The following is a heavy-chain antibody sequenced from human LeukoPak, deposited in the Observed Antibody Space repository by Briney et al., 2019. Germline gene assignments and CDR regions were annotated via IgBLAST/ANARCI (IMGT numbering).Heavy chain of an antibody. D-gene: IGHD3-10*01. V-gene: IGHV1-2*02. J-gene: IGHJ4*02. CDR1: GYTFTGYY. CDR2: INPNSGVA. CDR3: ARSSKGTSCYGSGSYHTFDH. Sequence: ASVKVSCKASGYTFTGYYMHWVRQAPGQGLEWMGWINPNSGVATDAQKFQGRVTMTRDTSTSTVYMGLMRLRSDDTAVYYCARSSKGTSCYGSGSYHTFDHWGQGTLVTVSS.